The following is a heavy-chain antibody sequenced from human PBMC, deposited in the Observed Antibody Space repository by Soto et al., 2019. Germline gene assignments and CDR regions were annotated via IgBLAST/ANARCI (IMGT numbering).Heavy chain of an antibody. CDR1: GGSISSSNW. CDR2: IFHSGST. D-gene: IGHD3-16*01. J-gene: IGHJ2*01. V-gene: IGHV4-4*02. CDR3: ARRIYGDWYFDL. Sequence: QVQLQESSPGLVKPSGTLSLTCAVSGGSISSSNWCSWVRQPPGKGLEWIGEIFHSGSTNSNPSLKSRVTISLDTSKNQFSLKLSSVTAADMAVYYCARRIYGDWYFDLWGRGTLVTVSS.